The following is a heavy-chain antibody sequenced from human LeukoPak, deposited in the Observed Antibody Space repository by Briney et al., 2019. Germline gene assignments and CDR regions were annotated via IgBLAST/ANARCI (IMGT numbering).Heavy chain of an antibody. CDR3: ARLAGRLYYYDSSGYLAY. CDR2: IYHSGST. D-gene: IGHD3-22*01. V-gene: IGHV4-39*07. CDR1: GGSISSSSYY. Sequence: SETLSLTCTVSGGSISSSSYYWAWLRQPPGKGLEWIGSIYHSGSTYYNPSLNSRVTISVDTSKNQFSLKLSSVTAADTAVYYCARLAGRLYYYDSSGYLAYWGQGTLVTVSS. J-gene: IGHJ4*02.